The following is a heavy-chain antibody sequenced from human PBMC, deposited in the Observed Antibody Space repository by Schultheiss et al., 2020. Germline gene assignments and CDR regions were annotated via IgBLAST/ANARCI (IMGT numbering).Heavy chain of an antibody. CDR3: AGDPYSSGYLGY. CDR1: GFTFSSYA. J-gene: IGHJ4*02. D-gene: IGHD3-22*01. CDR2: ISYDGSNK. V-gene: IGHV3-30*03. Sequence: GGSLRLSCAASGFTFSSYAMSWVRQAPGKGLEWVAVISYDGSNKYYADSVKGRFTISRDNSKNTLYLQMNSLRAEDTAVYYCAGDPYSSGYLGYWGQGTLVTVSS.